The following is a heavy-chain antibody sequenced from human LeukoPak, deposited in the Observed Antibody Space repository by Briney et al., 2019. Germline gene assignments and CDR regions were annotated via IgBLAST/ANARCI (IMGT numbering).Heavy chain of an antibody. J-gene: IGHJ4*02. V-gene: IGHV3-23*01. CDR3: AKDLTLYGDFPYFDY. CDR2: NIRSGGT. D-gene: IGHD2-21*01. Sequence: GGSLRLSCVASGFTFNNYAMCWVRQAPGKGLEWVSANIRSGGTYYADSVEGRFTISRDNSKNTLYLEMNSLRAEDTAVYYCAKDLTLYGDFPYFDYWGRGTLVTVSS. CDR1: GFTFNNYA.